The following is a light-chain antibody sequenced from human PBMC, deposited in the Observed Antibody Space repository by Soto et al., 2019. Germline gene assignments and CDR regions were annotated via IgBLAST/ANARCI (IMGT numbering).Light chain of an antibody. CDR1: QSISRW. V-gene: IGKV1-5*01. Sequence: DIQMTQSPSTLSASVGDRVTITCRASQSISRWLAWYQQKPGKAPKLLIYDASSLASGVPSRFRGSGSGTEFTLPISRLQPDDFATYHCQQYNSWSGVTFGGGTKVEIK. J-gene: IGKJ4*01. CDR3: QQYNSWSGVT. CDR2: DAS.